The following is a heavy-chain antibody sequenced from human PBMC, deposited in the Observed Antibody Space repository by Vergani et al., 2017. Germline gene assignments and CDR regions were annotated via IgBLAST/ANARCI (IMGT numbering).Heavy chain of an antibody. J-gene: IGHJ4*02. D-gene: IGHD5-18*01. Sequence: VQLVESGGALVQPGGSLRLSCAASGSTFNSYSMGWVRQAPGKGLAWVANIWESGSDKFYVDSVRGRFTISRDNAKNSLYLQMNSLRADDTAVYYCAGVDTRRGNNRWGQGTLVTVSS. V-gene: IGHV3-7*01. CDR2: IWESGSDK. CDR3: AGVDTRRGNNR. CDR1: GSTFNSYS.